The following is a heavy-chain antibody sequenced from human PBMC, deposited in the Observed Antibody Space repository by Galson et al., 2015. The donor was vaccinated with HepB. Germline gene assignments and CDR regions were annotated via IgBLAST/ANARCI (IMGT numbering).Heavy chain of an antibody. V-gene: IGHV1-46*01. CDR1: GYTFTSYH. CDR2: INPSGGST. D-gene: IGHD6-13*01. CDR3: ARGGYSSSYTSGAFDI. J-gene: IGHJ3*02. Sequence: SVKVSCKASGYTFTSYHMIWVRQAPGQGLEWMGIINPSGGSTSYAQKFQGKVTMTRDTSTSTVYMELSSLRSDDRAVYYCARGGYSSSYTSGAFDIWGQGTIVTVSS.